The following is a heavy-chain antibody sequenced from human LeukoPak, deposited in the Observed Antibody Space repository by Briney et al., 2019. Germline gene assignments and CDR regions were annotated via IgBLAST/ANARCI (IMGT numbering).Heavy chain of an antibody. D-gene: IGHD5-18*01. CDR2: IWYDGSNK. J-gene: IGHJ4*02. Sequence: GSLSLSCAASGFTFSSYGMHWVRQAPGKGLEWVAVIWYDGSNKYYADSVKGRFTISRDNSKNTLYLQMNSLRAEDTAVYYCASGPDTAMVTWGQGTLVTVSS. CDR1: GFTFSSYG. CDR3: ASGPDTAMVT. V-gene: IGHV3-33*01.